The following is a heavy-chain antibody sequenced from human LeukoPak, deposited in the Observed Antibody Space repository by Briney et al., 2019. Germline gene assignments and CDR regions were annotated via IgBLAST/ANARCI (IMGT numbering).Heavy chain of an antibody. V-gene: IGHV1-69*01. D-gene: IGHD4-23*01. Sequence: SVKVSCKASGGTFSSYAISWVRQAPGQGLEWMGGIIPIFGTANYAQKFQGRVTITADESTSTAYMELSSLRSEDTAVYYCARDAIGDGNFLGPGSAFDIWGQGTMATVSS. J-gene: IGHJ3*02. CDR2: IIPIFGTA. CDR1: GGTFSSYA. CDR3: ARDAIGDGNFLGPGSAFDI.